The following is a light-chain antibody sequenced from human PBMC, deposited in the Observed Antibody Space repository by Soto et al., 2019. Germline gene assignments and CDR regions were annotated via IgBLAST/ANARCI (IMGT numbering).Light chain of an antibody. V-gene: IGKV3-20*01. J-gene: IGKJ1*01. CDR3: LALGGSLQT. CDR2: GAS. Sequence: EIVLTQSPGTLSLSPGERAALSCRTSQIISSSYLAWYQQKPGQAPRLLIYGASSRATGSPDRFSGSGSGPDFSPTLRRPEPAALSGCSPLALGGSLQTVGEGTKVVIK. CDR1: QIISSSY.